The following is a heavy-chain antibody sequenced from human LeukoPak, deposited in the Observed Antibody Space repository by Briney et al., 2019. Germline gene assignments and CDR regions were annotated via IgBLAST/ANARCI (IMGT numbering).Heavy chain of an antibody. D-gene: IGHD3-10*01. CDR1: GFTFNYYW. J-gene: IGHJ4*02. CDR2: IQQDGSEK. Sequence: GGSLRLSCAASGFTFNYYWLTWVRQAPGKGLEWVANIQQDGSEKYYVDSVKGRFIISRDNAKNSLYLQMNSLRAEDTAVYYCARVRKLRTRGVMDPLDYWGQGTLVSVSS. CDR3: ARVRKLRTRGVMDPLDY. V-gene: IGHV3-7*01.